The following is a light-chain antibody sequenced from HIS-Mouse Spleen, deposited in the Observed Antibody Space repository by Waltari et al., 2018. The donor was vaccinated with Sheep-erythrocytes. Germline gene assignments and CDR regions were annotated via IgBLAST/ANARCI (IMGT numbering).Light chain of an antibody. CDR3: AAWDDSLNGVV. V-gene: IGLV1-36*01. J-gene: IGLJ2*01. CDR2: YDD. Sequence: QSVLTQPPSVSDAPRQRVTISCSGSSSNLGNNAVNWYQQLPGKAPKLLIYYDDLLPSGVSDRFSGSKSGTSASLAISGFQSEDEADYYCAAWDDSLNGVVFGGGTK. CDR1: SSNLGNNA.